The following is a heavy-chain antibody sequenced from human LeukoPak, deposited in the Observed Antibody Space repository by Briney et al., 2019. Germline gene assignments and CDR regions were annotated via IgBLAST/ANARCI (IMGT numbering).Heavy chain of an antibody. CDR3: ARSLKVSAALDVFDI. J-gene: IGHJ3*02. CDR1: EFTFSSHS. V-gene: IGHV3-21*01. Sequence: GGSLRLSCSPSEFTFSSHSMNWVRKAPGKGLKCVSSISRSGGSIYYADSLKGRFTISRDNAKNSLYLQMNSLRAEDTAVYFCARSLKVSAALDVFDIWGQGTMVTVSS. D-gene: IGHD2-2*01. CDR2: ISRSGGSI.